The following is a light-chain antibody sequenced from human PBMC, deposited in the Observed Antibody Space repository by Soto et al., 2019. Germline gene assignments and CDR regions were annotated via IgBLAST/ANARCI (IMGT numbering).Light chain of an antibody. CDR1: QTTNNF. CDR3: HQTYQTPPT. V-gene: IGKV1-39*01. Sequence: DIQLTQSPSSLSASVGDSVTITCRASQTTNNFLYWYQQKPGKAPTLLIDTAASLHGGVPSRFTFTTSGTSFTLTISSLQPEDFATYYCHQTYQTPPTFGQGTKVEIK. CDR2: TAA. J-gene: IGKJ1*01.